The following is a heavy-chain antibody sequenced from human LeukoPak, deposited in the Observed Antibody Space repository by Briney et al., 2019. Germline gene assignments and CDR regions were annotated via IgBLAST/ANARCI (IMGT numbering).Heavy chain of an antibody. D-gene: IGHD2-21*02. CDR2: IIPMFGTA. CDR1: GGTFSTYV. J-gene: IGHJ6*03. CDR3: ARELHADMVTSRGGYNYYHMDV. Sequence: SVKVSCKASGGTFSTYVISWVRLAPGQGLEWMGRIIPMFGTANYAQKFQGRVTITADKSTSTAYMELKSLRSEDTGVYYCARELHADMVTSRGGYNYYHMDVWGRGTTVTVSS. V-gene: IGHV1-69*06.